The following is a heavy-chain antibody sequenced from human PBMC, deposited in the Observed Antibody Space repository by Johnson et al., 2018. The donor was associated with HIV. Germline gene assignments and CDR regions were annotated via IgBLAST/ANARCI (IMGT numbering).Heavy chain of an antibody. V-gene: IGHV3-15*01. J-gene: IGHJ3*02. Sequence: VQLVESGGGLVKPGGSLRLSCAASGFTFSNAWMSWVRQAPGKGLEWVGRIKSKTDGGTTDYAAPVKGRFTISRDDSKNTLYLQMNSLKTEATAVYYCTTDEVAAGTAPDAFDIWGQGTMVTVSS. D-gene: IGHD6-13*01. CDR1: GFTFSNAW. CDR3: TTDEVAAGTAPDAFDI. CDR2: IKSKTDGGTT.